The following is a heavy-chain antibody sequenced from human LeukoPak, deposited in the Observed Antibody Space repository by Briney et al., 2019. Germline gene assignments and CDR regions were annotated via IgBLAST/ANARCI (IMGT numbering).Heavy chain of an antibody. CDR3: AKDLIH. V-gene: IGHV3-30*02. CDR2: IRYNGRTT. CDR1: GFTFSSSG. J-gene: IGHJ4*02. Sequence: GGSLRLSCVASGFTFSSSGMHWVRQAPGKGLEWVAFIRYNGRTTYYADSVKGRFTISRDNSKNTVFLQMYSLRAEDTAAYYCAKDLIHWGQGTLVTVSS. D-gene: IGHD3-9*01.